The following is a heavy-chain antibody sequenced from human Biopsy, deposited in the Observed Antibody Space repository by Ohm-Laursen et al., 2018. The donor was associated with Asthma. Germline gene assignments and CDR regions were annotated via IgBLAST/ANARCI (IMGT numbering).Heavy chain of an antibody. Sequence: SDTLSLTCSVSGGAIRTSGYYWGWIRQPPGKGLEWIGSMYYSGSAYYNPSLESRVTISVDTSKNQFSLNITSLTAADTAVYYCVRGSSSWHHGPFHYYYGLDVWGQGTTATVSS. D-gene: IGHD6-13*01. CDR3: VRGSSSWHHGPFHYYYGLDV. CDR1: GGAIRTSGYY. J-gene: IGHJ6*02. V-gene: IGHV4-39*01. CDR2: MYYSGSA.